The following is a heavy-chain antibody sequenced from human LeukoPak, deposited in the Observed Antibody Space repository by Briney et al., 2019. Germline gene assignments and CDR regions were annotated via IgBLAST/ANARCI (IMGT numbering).Heavy chain of an antibody. CDR1: GYTFTGYY. D-gene: IGHD5-18*01. V-gene: IGHV1-2*02. J-gene: IGHJ4*02. CDR3: ARGAARSGQLWLLVFDY. CDR2: INPNSGGT. Sequence: ASVKVSCKASGYTFTGYYMHWVRQAPGQGLEWMGWINPNSGGTNYAQKFQGRVTMTRDTSISTAYMELSRLRSDDTAVYYCARGAARSGQLWLLVFDYWGQGALVTVSS.